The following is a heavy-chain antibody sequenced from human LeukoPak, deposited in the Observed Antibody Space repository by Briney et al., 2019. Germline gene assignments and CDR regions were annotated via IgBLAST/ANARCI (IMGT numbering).Heavy chain of an antibody. Sequence: GGSLRLSCAASGFTFSSYTMNWVRQAPGKGLEWVSSISSSSSYIYYADSVKGRFTISRDNAKNSLYLQMNSLRAEDTAVYYCARGDVEMATIEFLKSGEYYFDYWGQGTLVSVSS. D-gene: IGHD5-24*01. CDR3: ARGDVEMATIEFLKSGEYYFDY. V-gene: IGHV3-21*01. J-gene: IGHJ4*02. CDR1: GFTFSSYT. CDR2: ISSSSSYI.